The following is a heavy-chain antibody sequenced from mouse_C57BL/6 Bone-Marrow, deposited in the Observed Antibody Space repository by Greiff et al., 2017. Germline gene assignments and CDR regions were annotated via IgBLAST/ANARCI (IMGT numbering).Heavy chain of an antibody. CDR1: GFSFNTYA. CDR3: VRDSGYNWYFDV. CDR2: IRSKSNNYAT. V-gene: IGHV10-1*01. Sequence: DVMLVESGGGLVQPKGSLKLSCAASGFSFNTYAMNWVRQAPGKGLEWVARIRSKSNNYATYYADSVKDRFTISKDDSESMLYLQMNNLKTEDTAMYYCVRDSGYNWYFDVWGTGTTVTVSS. D-gene: IGHD2-2*01. J-gene: IGHJ1*03.